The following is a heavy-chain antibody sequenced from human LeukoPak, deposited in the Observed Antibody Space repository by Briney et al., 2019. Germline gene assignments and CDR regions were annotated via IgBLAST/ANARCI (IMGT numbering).Heavy chain of an antibody. V-gene: IGHV3-48*04. Sequence: PGVSLRLSCAASGFTFSNYGMHWVRQAPGKGLEWVSYISRSGDTIYFADSVKGRFTISRDNAKNSLYLQMSSLRAEDTAVYYCARDYASDYWGQGTLVTVSS. CDR3: ARDYASDY. CDR1: GFTFSNYG. D-gene: IGHD3-10*01. J-gene: IGHJ4*02. CDR2: ISRSGDTI.